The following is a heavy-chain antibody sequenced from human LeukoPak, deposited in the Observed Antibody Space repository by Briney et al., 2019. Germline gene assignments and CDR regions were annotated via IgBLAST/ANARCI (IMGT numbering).Heavy chain of an antibody. J-gene: IGHJ5*02. V-gene: IGHV1-8*01. D-gene: IGHD2-2*01. CDR1: GYTFTSYD. Sequence: GASVRVSCKASGYTFTSYDINWGRQAPGQGLEWMGWMNPNRGNTGYAQTFQGRVTITRNTSISTAYMELSSLRSEDTAVYYCARGKAHCSSTSCYGGWFDPWGQGTLVTVSS. CDR2: MNPNRGNT. CDR3: ARGKAHCSSTSCYGGWFDP.